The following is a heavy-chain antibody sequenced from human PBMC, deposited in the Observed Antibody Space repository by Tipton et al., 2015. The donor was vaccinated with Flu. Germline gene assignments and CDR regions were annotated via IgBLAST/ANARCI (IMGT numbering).Heavy chain of an antibody. V-gene: IGHV1-69*04. Sequence: QVQLVQSGVEVKKPGSSVKVSCKASGGTFSSYSISWVRQAPGQGLEWMGRIIPNLGAANYAQNFQGRVTITADKSTSTAYMELSGLRSEDTAVYCCARGYCTSTRCFNDFDSWGQGTLVTVSS. CDR3: ARGYCTSTRCFNDFDS. D-gene: IGHD2-2*01. CDR2: IIPNLGAA. CDR1: GGTFSSYS. J-gene: IGHJ4*02.